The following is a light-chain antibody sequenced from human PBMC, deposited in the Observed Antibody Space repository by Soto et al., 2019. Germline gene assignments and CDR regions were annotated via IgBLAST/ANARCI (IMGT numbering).Light chain of an antibody. J-gene: IGKJ1*01. Sequence: EIVMTQSPATLSVSPGERATLSCRASQSVSNNLAWYQQKPAQAPRRLIYGASTRATGIPARFSGSGSGTEFTLTISRLQSEDFAVYYCQQYNNWPPWTFGQGTKVEIK. CDR2: GAS. CDR1: QSVSNN. V-gene: IGKV3-15*01. CDR3: QQYNNWPPWT.